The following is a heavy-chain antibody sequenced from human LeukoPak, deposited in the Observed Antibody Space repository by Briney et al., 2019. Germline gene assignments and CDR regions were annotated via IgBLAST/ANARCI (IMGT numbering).Heavy chain of an antibody. D-gene: IGHD3-9*01. CDR1: GFTFSSYA. J-gene: IGHJ3*02. CDR3: ATTILTGPWKGAFDI. V-gene: IGHV3-15*01. CDR2: IKSKSDGATT. Sequence: PGGSLRLSCSASGFTFSSYAMHWVRQAPGKGLEWVGRIKSKSDGATTDYAAPVKGRFAISRDDSDNMLFLQMNSLKTEDTAVYYCATTILTGPWKGAFDIWGQGTMVTVSS.